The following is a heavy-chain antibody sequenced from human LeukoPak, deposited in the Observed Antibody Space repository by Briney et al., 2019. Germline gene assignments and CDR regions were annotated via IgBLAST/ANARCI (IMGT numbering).Heavy chain of an antibody. V-gene: IGHV3-21*01. CDR2: ISSSSSYI. D-gene: IGHD1-26*01. J-gene: IGHJ2*01. CDR3: ARGASYYDQRSPNWYFDL. Sequence: GGSLRLSCAASGFTFSSYSMNWVRQAPGKGLEWVSSISSSSSYIYYADSVKGRFTISRDNAKNSLYLQMNSLRAEDTAVYYCARGASYYDQRSPNWYFDLWGRGTLVTVFS. CDR1: GFTFSSYS.